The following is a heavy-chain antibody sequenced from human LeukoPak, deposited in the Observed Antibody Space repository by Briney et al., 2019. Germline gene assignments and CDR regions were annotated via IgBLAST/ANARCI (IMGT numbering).Heavy chain of an antibody. V-gene: IGHV4-39*07. CDR2: IYYSGST. CDR3: ARGSSLHAFDI. Sequence: SETLSLTCTVSGGSISGSSYSWGCIRQFPGKGLEWIGSIYYSGSTNYNPSLKSRVTISVDTSKNQFSLKLSSVTAADTAVDYCARGSSLHAFDIWGQGTMVTVSS. J-gene: IGHJ3*02. D-gene: IGHD6-13*01. CDR1: GGSISGSSYS.